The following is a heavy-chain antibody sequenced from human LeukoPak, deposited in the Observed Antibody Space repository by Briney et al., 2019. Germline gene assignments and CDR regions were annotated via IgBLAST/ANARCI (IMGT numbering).Heavy chain of an antibody. V-gene: IGHV3-7*01. Sequence: GGSLRLSCAASGFIFSSYWMSWVRQAPGKGLEWVANIKQDGSDKYYVDSVKGRFTISRDNAKNSLYLQMNSLRVEDTAVYYGARDTDWGQRTLVTVSS. CDR3: ARDTD. D-gene: IGHD4-17*01. J-gene: IGHJ4*02. CDR1: GFIFSSYW. CDR2: IKQDGSDK.